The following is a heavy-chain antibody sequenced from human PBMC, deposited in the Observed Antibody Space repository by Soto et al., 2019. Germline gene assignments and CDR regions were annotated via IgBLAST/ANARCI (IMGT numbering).Heavy chain of an antibody. D-gene: IGHD6-13*01. Sequence: QVQLVQSGAEVKKPGASVKVSCKASGYTFTSYDINWVRQATGQGLEWMGWMSPQSGNTGYAQNLQGRVIMTRDTSINTAYLELSSLRSEDTAVYYCARGVDAGLDYWGQGALVTVS. CDR2: MSPQSGNT. V-gene: IGHV1-8*01. CDR1: GYTFTSYD. CDR3: ARGVDAGLDY. J-gene: IGHJ4*02.